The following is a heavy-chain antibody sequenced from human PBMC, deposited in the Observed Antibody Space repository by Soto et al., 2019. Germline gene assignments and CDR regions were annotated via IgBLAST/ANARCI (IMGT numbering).Heavy chain of an antibody. J-gene: IGHJ3*02. CDR1: GFTFSSYA. V-gene: IGHV3-23*01. CDR2: ISGSGGST. CDR3: AKDVYGRDYGGPEGAFDI. Sequence: EVQLLESGGGLVQPGGSLRLSCAASGFTFSSYAMSWVRQAPGEGLEWVSAISGSGGSTYYEDSVKGRFTISRDNSKNTLYLQMNSLRAEDTAVYYCAKDVYGRDYGGPEGAFDIWGQGTMVTVSS. D-gene: IGHD4-17*01.